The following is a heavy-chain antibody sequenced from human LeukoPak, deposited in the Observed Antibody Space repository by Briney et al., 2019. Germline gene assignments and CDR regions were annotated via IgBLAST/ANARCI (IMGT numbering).Heavy chain of an antibody. J-gene: IGHJ3*02. D-gene: IGHD1-26*01. V-gene: IGHV4-39*01. CDR2: IYYSGGT. Sequence: SETLSLTCTVSGGSISSSSYYWGWIRQPPGKGLEWLGSIYYSGGTYYNPSLKSRVTISVDTSKNQFSLRLSSVTAADAAVFYCARQRYSGSYYGVQWDAFDIWGQGTMVTVSS. CDR1: GGSISSSSYY. CDR3: ARQRYSGSYYGVQWDAFDI.